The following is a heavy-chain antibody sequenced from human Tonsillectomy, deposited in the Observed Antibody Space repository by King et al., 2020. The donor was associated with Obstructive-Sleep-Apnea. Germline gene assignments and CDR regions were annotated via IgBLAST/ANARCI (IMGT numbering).Heavy chain of an antibody. CDR3: ARGYYDSSNYLEGDAFDI. V-gene: IGHV3-33*01. CDR2: IWYDGSKK. CDR1: GFTFSNYG. J-gene: IGHJ3*02. Sequence: QVQLVESGGGVVQPGRSLRLSCAASGFTFSNYGMHWVRQAPGKGLEWVSLIWYDGSKKYYADSVKGRFTISRDNSKNTVYLQMNSLRAEDTAVYYCARGYYDSSNYLEGDAFDIWGQGTMVTVSS. D-gene: IGHD3-22*01.